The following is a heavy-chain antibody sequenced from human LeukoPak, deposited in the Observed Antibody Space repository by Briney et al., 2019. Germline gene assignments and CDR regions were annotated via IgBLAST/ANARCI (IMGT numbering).Heavy chain of an antibody. D-gene: IGHD3-10*01. V-gene: IGHV3-33*01. CDR1: GFSFGNYG. CDR2: IWYDGSNK. Sequence: PGGSLRLSCAASGFSFGNYGVHWVRQAPGKGLEWVAVIWYDGSNKDYADSVKGRFTNSRDNSKNTLYLQIDSLRVEDTAVYYCARGAYSVVRIEVVDYWGQGTLVTVSS. J-gene: IGHJ4*02. CDR3: ARGAYSVVRIEVVDY.